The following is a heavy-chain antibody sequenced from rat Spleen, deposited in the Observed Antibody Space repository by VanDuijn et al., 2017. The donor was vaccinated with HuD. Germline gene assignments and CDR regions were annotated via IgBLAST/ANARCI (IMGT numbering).Heavy chain of an antibody. J-gene: IGHJ3*01. CDR1: GHSITSSYR. Sequence: EVQLQESGPGLVKPSQSLSLTCSVTGHSITSSYRWNWIRKFPGSKLEWMGYINSAGSTNYNPSRKSRISITRDTSKNQFFLQVNSVTTEDTATYYCARGRYNSNWFVYWGQGTLVTVSS. D-gene: IGHD1-5*01. V-gene: IGHV3-3*01. CDR3: ARGRYNSNWFVY. CDR2: INSAGST.